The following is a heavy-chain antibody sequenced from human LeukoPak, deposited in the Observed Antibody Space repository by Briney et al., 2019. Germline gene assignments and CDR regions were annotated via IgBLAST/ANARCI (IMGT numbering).Heavy chain of an antibody. CDR2: INPNSGGT. CDR3: ANLAPDCSTSCYWEDY. Sequence: ASVKVSCKASGYTFTGYYMHWVRQAPGQGLEWMGWINPNSGGTNYAQKFQGRVTMTRDTSISTAYMELSRLRSDDTAVYYCANLAPDCSTSCYWEDYWGQGTLVTVSS. J-gene: IGHJ4*02. V-gene: IGHV1-2*02. D-gene: IGHD2-2*01. CDR1: GYTFTGYY.